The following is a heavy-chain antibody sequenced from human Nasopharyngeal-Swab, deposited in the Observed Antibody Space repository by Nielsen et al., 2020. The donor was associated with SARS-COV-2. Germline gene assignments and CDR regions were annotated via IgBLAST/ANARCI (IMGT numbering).Heavy chain of an antibody. D-gene: IGHD3-10*01. J-gene: IGHJ4*02. Sequence: GGSLRLSCAVSGFTFSNSAMTWVRQAPGKGLEWVSAISISGYKTYYADSVRGRFTISRDNSRNTLYLQMNSLRVEDTAVYYCVRDNYGVDYWGQGTLVTVSS. CDR3: VRDNYGVDY. CDR2: ISISGYKT. CDR1: GFTFSNSA. V-gene: IGHV3-23*01.